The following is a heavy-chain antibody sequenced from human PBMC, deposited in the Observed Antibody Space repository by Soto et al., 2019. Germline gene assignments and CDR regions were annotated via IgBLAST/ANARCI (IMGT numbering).Heavy chain of an antibody. D-gene: IGHD1-7*01. V-gene: IGHV1-69*01. CDR1: GGTFSSYA. CDR2: IIPIFGTA. Sequence: QVQLVQSGAEVKKPGSSVKVSCKASGGTFSSYAISWVRQAPGQGLEWMGGIIPIFGTANYAQKFQGRVTITADESTSTAYMELSSLRSEDTAVYYCARDLNNWNYGGGNWFDPWGQGTLVTVSS. J-gene: IGHJ5*02. CDR3: ARDLNNWNYGGGNWFDP.